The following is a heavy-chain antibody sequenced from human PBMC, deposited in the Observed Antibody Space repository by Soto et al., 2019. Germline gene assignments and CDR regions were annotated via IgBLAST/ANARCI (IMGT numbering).Heavy chain of an antibody. CDR1: GFTFSSYA. CDR3: ANHPSSWYPTTEYFQH. D-gene: IGHD6-13*01. J-gene: IGHJ1*01. V-gene: IGHV3-23*01. Sequence: PGGSLRLSCAASGFTFSSYAMSWVRQAPGKGLEWVSAISGSGGSTYYADSVKGRFTISRDNSKNTLYLQMNSLRAEDTAVYYCANHPSSWYPTTEYFQHWGQGTLVTVSS. CDR2: ISGSGGST.